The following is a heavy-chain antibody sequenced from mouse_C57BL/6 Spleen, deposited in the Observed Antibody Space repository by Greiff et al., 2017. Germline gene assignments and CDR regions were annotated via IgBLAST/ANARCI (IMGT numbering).Heavy chain of an antibody. Sequence: VKLVESGPGLVAPSQSLSITCTVSGFSFTSYAISWVRQPPGKGLEWLGVIWTGGGTNYNSTLKSRLSSSKDNSKSQVFLKMNRLQTDDTARYYGARKGDDYDGYFDYWGQGTTLTVSS. D-gene: IGHD2-4*01. CDR1: GFSFTSYA. J-gene: IGHJ2*01. CDR2: IWTGGGT. CDR3: ARKGDDYDGYFDY. V-gene: IGHV2-9-1*01.